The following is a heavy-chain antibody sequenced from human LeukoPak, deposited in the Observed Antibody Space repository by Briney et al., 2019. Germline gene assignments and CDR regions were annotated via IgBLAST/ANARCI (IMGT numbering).Heavy chain of an antibody. V-gene: IGHV3-15*01. CDR3: TTDPRH. Sequence: GGSLRLSCAASAFTFTYAWMSWVRQAPGKGLEWVGRIKSKIDGGATDYAPPVKGRFTISRDDSKNTLYLQMNSLKTEDTAVYYCTTDPRHWGQGTLVTVSS. J-gene: IGHJ1*01. CDR1: AFTFTYAW. CDR2: IKSKIDGGAT.